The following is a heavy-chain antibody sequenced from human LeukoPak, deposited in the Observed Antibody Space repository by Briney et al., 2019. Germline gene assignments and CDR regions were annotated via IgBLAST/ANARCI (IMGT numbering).Heavy chain of an antibody. CDR2: INPNSGGT. J-gene: IGHJ5*02. CDR1: GYTFTGYY. Sequence: ASVKVSCKASGYTFTGYYMYWVRQAPGQGLECLGRINPNSGGTNYAQKFQGRVTMTRDTSISTAYMELSRLRSDDTAVYYCARGLYADQNWFDPWGQGTLVTVSS. V-gene: IGHV1-2*06. D-gene: IGHD3-16*01. CDR3: ARGLYADQNWFDP.